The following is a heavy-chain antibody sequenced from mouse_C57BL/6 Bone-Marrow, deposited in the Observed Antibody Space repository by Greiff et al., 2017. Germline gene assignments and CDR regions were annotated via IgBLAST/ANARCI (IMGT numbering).Heavy chain of an antibody. V-gene: IGHV5-12*01. CDR2: ISNGGGST. D-gene: IGHD4-1*01. Sequence: EVKLVESGGGLVQPGGSLKLSCAASGFTFSDYYMSWVRQTPEKRLEWVAYISNGGGSTYYPDTVKGRFTIDRDNAKDTLYLQMSRLKSEDTAMYYCARSHNWAWFAYWGQGTLVTGSA. J-gene: IGHJ3*01. CDR1: GFTFSDYY. CDR3: ARSHNWAWFAY.